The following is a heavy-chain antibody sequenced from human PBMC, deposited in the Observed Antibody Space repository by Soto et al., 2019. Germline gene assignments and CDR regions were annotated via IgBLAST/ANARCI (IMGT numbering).Heavy chain of an antibody. D-gene: IGHD3-3*01. CDR3: ATMRSGSPDAC. CDR1: GFAFTTYW. Sequence: EAQLVESGGGLVQPGGSLRLSCAASGFAFTTYWMGWVRQAPGRGLECLANIAQDGSQTYYVDSVKGRFTISRDNAKNSLYMHMNSLREEDTAVYYCATMRSGSPDACWGLGTLVNVSS. V-gene: IGHV3-7*01. CDR2: IAQDGSQT. J-gene: IGHJ4*02.